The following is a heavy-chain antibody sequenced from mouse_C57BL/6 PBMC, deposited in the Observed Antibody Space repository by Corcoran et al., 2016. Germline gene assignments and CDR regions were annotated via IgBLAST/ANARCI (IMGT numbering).Heavy chain of an antibody. Sequence: EVQLQQSGPELVKPGASVKISCKASGYTFTDYYMNWVKQSHGKSLEWIGDINPNNGGTSYNQKFKGKATLTVDKSSSTAHMELRSLTSEDSAVYYCARYDYGYIDYWGQGTTLTVSS. J-gene: IGHJ2*01. V-gene: IGHV1-26*01. CDR3: ARYDYGYIDY. D-gene: IGHD1-1*02. CDR1: GYTFTDYY. CDR2: INPNNGGT.